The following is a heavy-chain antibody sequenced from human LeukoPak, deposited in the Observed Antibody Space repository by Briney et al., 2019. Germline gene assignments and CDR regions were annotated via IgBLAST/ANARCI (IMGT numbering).Heavy chain of an antibody. CDR1: GFTFSSYA. CDR3: AKGSSNWLDHYYFDF. D-gene: IGHD6-13*01. J-gene: IGHJ4*02. Sequence: GGSLRLSCAASGFTFSSYAVSWVRQAPGKGLAGVSAISDSGGSTQYADSVKGRFTIFRDNSKNTLYLQMNSLRVEDTAVYYCAKGSSNWLDHYYFDFWGQGTLVTVSS. CDR2: ISDSGGST. V-gene: IGHV3-23*01.